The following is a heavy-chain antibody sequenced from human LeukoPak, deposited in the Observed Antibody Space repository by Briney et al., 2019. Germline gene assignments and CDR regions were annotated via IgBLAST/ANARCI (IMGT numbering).Heavy chain of an antibody. CDR2: INPTIGGT. CDR1: GYTFTGYY. J-gene: IGHJ5*02. D-gene: IGHD3-10*01. V-gene: IGHV1-2*06. CDR3: SIDLGSRVRGVTSSS. Sequence: ASVKVSCRPGGYTFTGYYMHWVRQAPGQGLEWMGRINPTIGGTNYAQTFQGRVTMTRDTFISTAHMELSRLRSDDTAVYYCSIDLGSRVRGVTSSSWGQGTLVTVS.